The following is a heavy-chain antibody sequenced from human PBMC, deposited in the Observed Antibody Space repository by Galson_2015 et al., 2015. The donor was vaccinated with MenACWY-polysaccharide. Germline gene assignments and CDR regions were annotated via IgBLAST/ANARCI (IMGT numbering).Heavy chain of an antibody. CDR3: ARRYSSTYYYYYGMDV. D-gene: IGHD6-13*01. V-gene: IGHV3-74*01. J-gene: IGHJ6*02. Sequence: MHWVRQAPGKGLVWVSRINSDGSSTSYADSVKGRFTISRDNAKNTLYLQMNSLRAEDTAVYYCARRYSSTYYYYYGMDVWGQGTTVTVSS. CDR2: INSDGSST.